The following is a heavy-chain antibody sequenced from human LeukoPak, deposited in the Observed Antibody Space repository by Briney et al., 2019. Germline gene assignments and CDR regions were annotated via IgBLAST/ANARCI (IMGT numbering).Heavy chain of an antibody. V-gene: IGHV1-2*02. D-gene: IGHD6-25*01. CDR3: ARGPRAASQFDY. J-gene: IGHJ4*02. CDR2: FNPNSGGT. Sequence: GASVKVSCKASGYTFTGYYMHWVRQAPGQGLEWMGWFNPNSGGTNYAQKFQGRVTMTRDTSISTAYVELSRLLSDDTAVFYCARGPRAASQFDYWGQGTLVTVSS. CDR1: GYTFTGYY.